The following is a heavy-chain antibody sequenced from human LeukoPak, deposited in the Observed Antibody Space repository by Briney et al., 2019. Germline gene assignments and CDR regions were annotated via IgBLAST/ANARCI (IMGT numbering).Heavy chain of an antibody. V-gene: IGHV4-59*08. CDR2: ISDSGNT. J-gene: IGHJ3*01. CDR1: GGSIINYF. CDR3: ARRTALKNAFDL. Sequence: SETLYLTCAVSGGSIINYFWGWIRQPPGKGLEFIGYISDSGNTNYSPSLKSRLTISVDTSKNQFSLRLGSLSAADTAVYYCARRTALKNAFDLWGQGTMVTVSS.